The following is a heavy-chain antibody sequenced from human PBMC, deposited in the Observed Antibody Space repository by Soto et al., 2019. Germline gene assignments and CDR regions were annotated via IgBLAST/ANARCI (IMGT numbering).Heavy chain of an antibody. CDR3: ARDRQTTVVTPEYYYHYYGMDV. J-gene: IGHJ6*02. CDR1: GGTFSSYT. Sequence: SVKVSCKASGGTFSSYTISWVRQAPGQGLEWMGGIIPIFGTANYAQKFQGRVTITADESTSTAYMELSSLRSEDTAVYYCARDRQTTVVTPEYYYHYYGMDVWGQGTMVTVSS. D-gene: IGHD4-17*01. CDR2: IIPIFGTA. V-gene: IGHV1-69*13.